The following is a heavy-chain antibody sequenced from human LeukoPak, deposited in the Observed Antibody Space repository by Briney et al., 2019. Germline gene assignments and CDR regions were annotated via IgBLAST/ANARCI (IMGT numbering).Heavy chain of an antibody. D-gene: IGHD3-10*01. CDR3: ATGLHRVFNY. J-gene: IGHJ4*02. CDR1: GYSFTTYW. Sequence: GESLKISCKGSGYSFTTYWIGWVRQMPGKGLEWMGIVFPSDSDTRYSPSFQGQVTISADKSISTAYLQWSSLKASDTAMYYCATGLHRVFNYWGQGTLVTVSS. V-gene: IGHV5-51*01. CDR2: VFPSDSDT.